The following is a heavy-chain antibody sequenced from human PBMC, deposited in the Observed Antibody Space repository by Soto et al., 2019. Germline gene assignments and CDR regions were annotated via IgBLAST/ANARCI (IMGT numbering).Heavy chain of an antibody. J-gene: IGHJ3*02. CDR1: GGTFSSYA. V-gene: IGHV1-69*10. Sequence: GASVKVSCKASGGTFSSYAISWVRQAPGKGLEWMGGINPNDGKTIYAQKFQGRVTMTEDTSTDTAYMELSSLRSEDTAVYYCATSSQLSAFDIWGQGTMVTVSS. D-gene: IGHD6-13*01. CDR2: INPNDGKT. CDR3: ATSSQLSAFDI.